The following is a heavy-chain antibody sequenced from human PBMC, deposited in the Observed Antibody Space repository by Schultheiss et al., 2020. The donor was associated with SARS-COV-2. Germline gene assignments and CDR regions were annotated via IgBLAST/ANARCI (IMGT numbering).Heavy chain of an antibody. J-gene: IGHJ4*02. V-gene: IGHV4-30-4*08. CDR1: GGSISSGDYY. CDR2: IYYSGST. D-gene: IGHD5-18*01. Sequence: SETLSLTCTVSGGSISSGDYYWSWIRQPPGKGLEWIGYIYYSGSTYYNPSLKSRVTISVDTSKNQFSLKLSSVTAADTAVYYCARQLTRGYSYGHDYWGQGTLVTVSS. CDR3: ARQLTRGYSYGHDY.